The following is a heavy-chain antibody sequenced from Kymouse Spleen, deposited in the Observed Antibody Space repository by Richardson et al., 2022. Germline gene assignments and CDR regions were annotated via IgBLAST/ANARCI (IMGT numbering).Heavy chain of an antibody. CDR1: GFTFSSYG. J-gene: IGHJ4*02. CDR2: IWYDGSNK. Sequence: QVQLVESGGGVVQPGRSLRLSCAASGFTFSSYGMHWVRQAPGKGLEWVAVIWYDGSNKYYADSVKGRFTISRDNSKNTLYLQMNSLRAEDTAVYYCARRGAVAGFPFDYWGQGTLVTVSS. D-gene: IGHD6-19*01. V-gene: IGHV3-33*01. CDR3: ARRGAVAGFPFDY.